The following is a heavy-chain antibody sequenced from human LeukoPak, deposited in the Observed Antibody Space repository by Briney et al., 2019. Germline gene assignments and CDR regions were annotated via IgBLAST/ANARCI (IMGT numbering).Heavy chain of an antibody. D-gene: IGHD6-13*01. V-gene: IGHV3-13*04. CDR3: ARAGGSSGWYSFGY. Sequence: PGGSLRLSCAASGFTFSSYDMHWVRQVPGKGLEWVSAIGTAGNTYYPGSVKGRFTISRENAKNSLHLQMNSLRAGDTAVYYCARAGGSSGWYSFGYWGQGTPVSVSS. J-gene: IGHJ4*02. CDR1: GFTFSSYD. CDR2: IGTAGNT.